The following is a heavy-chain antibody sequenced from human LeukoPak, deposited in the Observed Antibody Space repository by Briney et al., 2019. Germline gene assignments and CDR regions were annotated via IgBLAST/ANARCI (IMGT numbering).Heavy chain of an antibody. CDR3: ARRIYSGSYYFDF. Sequence: ASVKVSCKASGYTFTDYYMHWVRQAPGQGLEWMGWINPNSGGTNYAQQFQGRVTMTRDTSISTAYMELSGLRSDDTAVYYCARRIYSGSYYFDFWGQGTLVTVSS. J-gene: IGHJ4*02. CDR1: GYTFTDYY. V-gene: IGHV1-2*02. CDR2: INPNSGGT. D-gene: IGHD1-26*01.